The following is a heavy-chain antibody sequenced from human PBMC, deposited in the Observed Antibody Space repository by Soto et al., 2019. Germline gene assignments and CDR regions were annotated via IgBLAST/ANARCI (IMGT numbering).Heavy chain of an antibody. CDR2: INAGNGNT. CDR3: AGVRNIIAARLHYGMDV. J-gene: IGHJ6*02. V-gene: IGHV1-3*01. CDR1: GYTFTSYA. Sequence: ASVKVSCKASGYTFTSYAMHWVRQAPGQRLEWMGWINAGNGNTKYSQKFQGRVTITRDTSASTAYMELSSLRSEDTAVYYCAGVRNIIAARLHYGMDVWGQGTTVTVSS. D-gene: IGHD6-6*01.